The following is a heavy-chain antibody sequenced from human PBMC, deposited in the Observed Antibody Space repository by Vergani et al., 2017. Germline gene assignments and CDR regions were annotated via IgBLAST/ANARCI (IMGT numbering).Heavy chain of an antibody. D-gene: IGHD3-9*01. J-gene: IGHJ6*02. CDR3: AKDHYDILTGALLGPLPHYYYYGMDV. V-gene: IGHV3-23*01. CDR1: GFTFSSYA. CDR2: ISGSGGST. Sequence: EVQLLESGGGLVQPGGSLRLSCAASGFTFSSYAMSWVRQAPGKGLEWVSAISGSGGSTYYADSVKGRFTISRDNSKNTLYLQMNSLRAEDTAVYYCAKDHYDILTGALLGPLPHYYYYGMDVWGQGTTVTVSS.